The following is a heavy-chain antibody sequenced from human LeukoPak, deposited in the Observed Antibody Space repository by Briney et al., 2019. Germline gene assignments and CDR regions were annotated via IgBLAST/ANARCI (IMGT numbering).Heavy chain of an antibody. V-gene: IGHV3-23*01. CDR3: ARRRYPFDY. D-gene: IGHD1-26*01. CDR2: ISGSGGST. J-gene: IGHJ4*02. CDR1: GFTFSSYN. Sequence: GGSLRLSCAASGFTFSSYNMNWVRQAPGKGLEWVSAISGSGGSTYYADSVKGRFTISRDNSKNTLYLQMNSLRAEDTAVYYCARRRYPFDYWGQGTLVTVSS.